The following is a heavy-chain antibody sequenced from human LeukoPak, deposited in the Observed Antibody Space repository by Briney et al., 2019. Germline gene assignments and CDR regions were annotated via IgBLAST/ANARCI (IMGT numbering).Heavy chain of an antibody. J-gene: IGHJ4*02. V-gene: IGHV1-2*02. Sequence: ASVKVSCKASGYTFTGYYMHWVRQAPGQGLEWMGWINPNSGGTNYAQKFQGRVTMTRDTSISTAYMELSRLRFDDTAVYYCARDPGWGSYYLYYFDYWGQGTLVTVSS. CDR1: GYTFTGYY. D-gene: IGHD1-26*01. CDR3: ARDPGWGSYYLYYFDY. CDR2: INPNSGGT.